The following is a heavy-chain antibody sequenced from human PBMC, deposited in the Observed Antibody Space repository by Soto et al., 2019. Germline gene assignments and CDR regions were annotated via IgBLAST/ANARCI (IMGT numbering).Heavy chain of an antibody. Sequence: QVFLVESGGGVVQPGRSLRLSCAASGFTFRGYGMHWVRQAPGKGLEWVAVLSYDGGEKYYADSVKGRFTISRDNSKNILFLQMNSLVPEDTAVYFCATASGTALAGILGHWGQGTLVAVSS. V-gene: IGHV3-30*03. CDR1: GFTFRGYG. J-gene: IGHJ4*02. CDR3: ATASGTALAGILGH. D-gene: IGHD6-19*01. CDR2: LSYDGGEK.